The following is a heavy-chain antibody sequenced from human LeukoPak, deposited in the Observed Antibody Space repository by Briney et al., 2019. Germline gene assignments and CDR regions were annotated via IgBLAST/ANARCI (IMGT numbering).Heavy chain of an antibody. CDR1: GGTFSSYA. CDR3: ARSPVTIFGVVITNFDY. J-gene: IGHJ4*02. CDR2: IIPILGIA. Sequence: GASVKVSCKASGGTFSSYAISWVRQAPGQGVEWMGRIIPILGIANYAQKFQGRVTITADKSTSTAYMELSSLRSEDTAVYYCARSPVTIFGVVITNFDYWGQGTLVTVSS. D-gene: IGHD3-3*01. V-gene: IGHV1-69*04.